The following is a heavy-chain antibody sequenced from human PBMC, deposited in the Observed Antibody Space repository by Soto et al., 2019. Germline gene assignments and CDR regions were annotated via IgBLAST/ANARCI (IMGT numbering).Heavy chain of an antibody. J-gene: IGHJ2*01. CDR1: GGSISSGGYY. V-gene: IGHV4-31*03. CDR3: ARAPTEYDSSPPGLCYFDL. D-gene: IGHD3-22*01. Sequence: SETLSLTCTVSGGSISSGGYYWSWIRQHPGKGLEWIGYIYYSGSTYYNPSLKSRVTISVDTSKNQFSLKLSSVTVADTAVYYCARAPTEYDSSPPGLCYFDLWGRGTLVTVS. CDR2: IYYSGST.